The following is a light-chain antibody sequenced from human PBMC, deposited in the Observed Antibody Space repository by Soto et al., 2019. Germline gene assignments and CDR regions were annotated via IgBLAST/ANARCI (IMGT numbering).Light chain of an antibody. CDR1: SSDVGGYNY. J-gene: IGLJ1*01. CDR2: EVS. V-gene: IGLV2-8*01. Sequence: QSALTQPPSASGSPGQSVTISCTGTSSDVGGYNYVSWYQQHPGKAPKLMIYEVSKRPSGVPDRFSGSKSGNTASLTVSGLQAEDEDDYYCSSYAGSNNYDFGTGTKVTVL. CDR3: SSYAGSNNYD.